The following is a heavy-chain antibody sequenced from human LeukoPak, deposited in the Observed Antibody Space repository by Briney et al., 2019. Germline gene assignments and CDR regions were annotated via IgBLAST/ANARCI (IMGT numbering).Heavy chain of an antibody. CDR2: IYTSGST. CDR1: GGSISSYY. J-gene: IGHJ5*02. Sequence: SETLSLTCTVSGGSISSYYWSWIRQPAGKGLEWIGRIYTSGSTNYNPSLKSRVTMSVDTSKNQFSLKLSSVTAADTAVYYCAREVVVVPAAITGDAWFDPWGQGTLVTVSS. CDR3: AREVVVVPAAITGDAWFDP. D-gene: IGHD2-2*02. V-gene: IGHV4-4*07.